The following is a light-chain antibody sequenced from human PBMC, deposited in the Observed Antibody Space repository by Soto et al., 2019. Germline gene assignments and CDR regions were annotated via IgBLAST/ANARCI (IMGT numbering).Light chain of an antibody. CDR3: QQYGSSSWT. CDR1: QSISSSY. V-gene: IGKV3-20*01. Sequence: IGLTQSLGTLSLSPGKRAPLSCLASQSISSSYLAWYQQRPGQAPRLLIYGASSRATGIPDRFSGSGSGTEFTLTISRLEPEDFAVYYCQQYGSSSWTFGEGSKVDI. J-gene: IGKJ1*01. CDR2: GAS.